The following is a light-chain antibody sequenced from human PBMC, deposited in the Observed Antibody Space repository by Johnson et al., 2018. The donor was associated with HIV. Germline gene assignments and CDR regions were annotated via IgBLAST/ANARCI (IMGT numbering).Light chain of an antibody. CDR1: SSNIGNNY. CDR2: DNN. Sequence: HSVLTQPPSVSAAPGQKVTISCSGSSSNIGNNYVSWYQQLPGTAPKLLIYDNNKRPSGIPDRFSGSKSDTSATLGITGLQTGDEADYYCGTWDNSLNPGGVFGAGTKVTVL. V-gene: IGLV1-51*01. J-gene: IGLJ1*01. CDR3: GTWDNSLNPGGV.